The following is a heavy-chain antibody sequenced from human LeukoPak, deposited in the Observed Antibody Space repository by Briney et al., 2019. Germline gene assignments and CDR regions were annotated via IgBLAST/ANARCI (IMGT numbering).Heavy chain of an antibody. J-gene: IGHJ4*02. Sequence: SETLSLTCTVSGGSISSYYWTWIRQPPGKGLEWIGYIYYSGSTNYNPSLKSRVSISVDTSKNQFSLKLNSVTPADTAVYYCARGKTLGLINFDYWGQGTLVTVSS. CDR2: IYYSGST. D-gene: IGHD3/OR15-3a*01. CDR3: ARGKTLGLINFDY. V-gene: IGHV4-59*01. CDR1: GGSISSYY.